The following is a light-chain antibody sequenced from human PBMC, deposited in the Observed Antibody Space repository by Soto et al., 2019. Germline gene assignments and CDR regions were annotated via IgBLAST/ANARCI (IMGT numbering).Light chain of an antibody. V-gene: IGLV2-11*01. J-gene: IGLJ2*01. CDR2: DVT. CDR3: CSYAGNYVV. CDR1: SSDVGGYNY. Sequence: QAVVTQPRSVSGSPGQSVTISCTGTSSDVGGYNYVSWYQQHPGKAPKLMIYDVTKRPSGVPDRFSGSKSGNTASLTISGLQAEDEADYYCCSYAGNYVVFGGGTKVTVL.